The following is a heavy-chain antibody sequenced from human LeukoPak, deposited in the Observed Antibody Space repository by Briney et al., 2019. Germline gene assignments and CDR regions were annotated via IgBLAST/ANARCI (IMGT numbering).Heavy chain of an antibody. CDR2: IRYDGSNK. CDR3: AKDRDSYNWNLPAY. J-gene: IGHJ4*02. CDR1: GFTFSSYG. V-gene: IGHV3-30*02. D-gene: IGHD1-20*01. Sequence: PGGSLRLSCAASGFTFSSYGMHWVRQAPGKGLEWVAFIRYDGSNKYYADSVKGRFTISRDNSKNTLYLQMNSLRAEDTAVYYCAKDRDSYNWNLPAYWGQGTLVTVSS.